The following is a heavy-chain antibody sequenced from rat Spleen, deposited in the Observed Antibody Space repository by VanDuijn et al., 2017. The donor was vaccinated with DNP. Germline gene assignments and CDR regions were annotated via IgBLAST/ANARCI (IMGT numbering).Heavy chain of an antibody. J-gene: IGHJ4*01. D-gene: IGHD1-9*01. Sequence: EVQLVESGGGLVQPGRSLKLSCAASGFTFSDYNMAWVRQAPKKGLEWVATIINDGSRTYYRDSVKGRFTVSRDNAKSSLYLQMDSLRSEDTATYYCARDYGYNPMDAWGQGTSVTVSS. CDR2: IINDGSRT. V-gene: IGHV5S10*01. CDR3: ARDYGYNPMDA. CDR1: GFTFSDYN.